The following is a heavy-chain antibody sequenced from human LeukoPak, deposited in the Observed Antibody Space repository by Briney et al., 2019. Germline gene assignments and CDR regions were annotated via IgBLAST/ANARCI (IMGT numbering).Heavy chain of an antibody. CDR3: AREEDGAAAAYAAC. J-gene: IGHJ4*02. V-gene: IGHV3-11*01. CDR2: TSSSGSTK. Sequence: GGSLRLSCAASGFTFSDYYMSWIRQAPGKGLEWVSYTSSSGSTKYYADSVKGRFTISRDNAKSSLHLQMNSLRAEDTAVYYCAREEDGAAAAYAACWGQGTLVTVSS. D-gene: IGHD6-13*01. CDR1: GFTFSDYY.